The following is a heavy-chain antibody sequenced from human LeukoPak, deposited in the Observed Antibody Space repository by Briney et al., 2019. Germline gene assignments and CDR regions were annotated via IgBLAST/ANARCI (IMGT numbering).Heavy chain of an antibody. V-gene: IGHV1-18*01. Sequence: ASVEVSCKASGYTFTSYGISWVRQAPGQGLEWMGWISAYNGNTNYAQKLQGRVTMTTDTSTSTAYMELRSLRSDDTAVYYCARRPGKGTFNWFDPWGQGTLVTVSS. J-gene: IGHJ5*02. D-gene: IGHD1/OR15-1a*01. CDR1: GYTFTSYG. CDR2: ISAYNGNT. CDR3: ARRPGKGTFNWFDP.